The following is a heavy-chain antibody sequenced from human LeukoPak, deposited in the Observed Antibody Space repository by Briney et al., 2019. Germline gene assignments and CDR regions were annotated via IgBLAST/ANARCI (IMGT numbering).Heavy chain of an antibody. D-gene: IGHD4-17*01. J-gene: IGHJ4*02. CDR1: GYTFTSYG. CDR2: ISAYNGNT. CDR3: ARDSALLNNGDWYGGSDY. Sequence: GASVKVSCKASGYTFTSYGISWVRQAPGQGLEWMGWISAYNGNTNYAQKLQGRVTMTTDTSKNTAYMELRSLRSDDTAMYYCARDSALLNNGDWYGGSDYWGQGTLVTVSS. V-gene: IGHV1-18*01.